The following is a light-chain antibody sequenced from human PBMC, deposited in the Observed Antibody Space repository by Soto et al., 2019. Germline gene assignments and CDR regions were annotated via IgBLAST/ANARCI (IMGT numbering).Light chain of an antibody. CDR1: QSVTTN. V-gene: IGKV3-15*01. CDR3: QQYDRWPVT. J-gene: IGKJ4*01. Sequence: EVVMTQSPATLSVSPGERVTFSCRASQSVTTNLARYQHKPGQSPRLLISDASTGASGIPPRFSGSGSGTEFTLTIDRLQSADFAVYYCQQYDRWPVTFGGGTKV. CDR2: DAS.